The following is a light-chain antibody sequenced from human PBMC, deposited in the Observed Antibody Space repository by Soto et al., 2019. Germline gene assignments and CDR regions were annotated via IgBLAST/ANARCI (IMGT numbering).Light chain of an antibody. Sequence: ETVLTQSPATLSLSPGERATLSCTASENVGSYLAWYQHKPGQAPRLLIYDASNRATGIPARFSGSGSGTDFTLTISSLEPDDFALYYCPQRNDWPPGPFGQGTKVEF. CDR3: PQRNDWPPGP. V-gene: IGKV3-11*01. CDR1: ENVGSY. J-gene: IGKJ1*01. CDR2: DAS.